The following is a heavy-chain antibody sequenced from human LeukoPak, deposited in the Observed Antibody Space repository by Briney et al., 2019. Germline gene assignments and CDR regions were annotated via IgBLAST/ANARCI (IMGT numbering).Heavy chain of an antibody. CDR3: AREGSGDIVVVLTATLSQNAFDI. CDR2: IIPIFGTA. Sequence: SVKVSCKASGGTFSSYAISWVRQAPEQGLEWMGGIIPIFGTANYAQKFQGGVTITADKARNTAYMELSSLRFEDTAVYYRAREGSGDIVVVLTATLSQNAFDIWGQGTMVTVSS. V-gene: IGHV1-69*06. CDR1: GGTFSSYA. D-gene: IGHD2-15*01. J-gene: IGHJ3*02.